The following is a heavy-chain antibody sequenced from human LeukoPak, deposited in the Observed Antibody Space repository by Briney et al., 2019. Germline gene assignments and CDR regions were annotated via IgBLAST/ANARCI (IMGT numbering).Heavy chain of an antibody. D-gene: IGHD3-22*01. CDR2: IYYSGST. J-gene: IGHJ4*02. CDR1: GGSISSSSYY. CDR3: ARVHQGYYYDSSGYPDY. V-gene: IGHV4-39*07. Sequence: SETLSLTCTVSGGSISSSSYYWGWIRQPPGKGLEWIGSIYYSGSTYYNPSLKSRVTISVDTSKNQFSLKLSSVTAADTAVYYCARVHQGYYYDSSGYPDYWGQGTLVTVSS.